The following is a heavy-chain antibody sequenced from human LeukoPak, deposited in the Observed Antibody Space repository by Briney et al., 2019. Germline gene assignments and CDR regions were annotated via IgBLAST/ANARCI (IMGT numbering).Heavy chain of an antibody. J-gene: IGHJ4*02. D-gene: IGHD2-8*01. CDR1: GYSISSGYY. CDR2: IYHSGST. Sequence: SETLSLTCTVSGYSISSGYYWGWIRQPPGKGLEWIGSIYHSGSTYYNPSLKSRVTISVDTSKNQFSLKLSSVTAADTAVYYCARRRFVRGPDVVNPFDYWGQGTLVTVSS. CDR3: ARRRFVRGPDVVNPFDY. V-gene: IGHV4-38-2*02.